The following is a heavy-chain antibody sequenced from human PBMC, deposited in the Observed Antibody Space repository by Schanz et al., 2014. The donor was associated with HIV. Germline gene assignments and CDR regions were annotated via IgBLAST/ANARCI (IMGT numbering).Heavy chain of an antibody. J-gene: IGHJ4*02. D-gene: IGHD6-19*01. CDR3: ARATYRSGWYGVDY. CDR2: IIPIIGTA. Sequence: QVQLVQSGAEVKMPGSSVKVSCKASGGTFSNHAMTWVRQAPGQGLEWMAGIIPIIGTADYAQKFQGRVTITADKSTSTLYLELSSLRSEDTAVYYCARATYRSGWYGVDYWGQGTLVTVSS. V-gene: IGHV1-69*06. CDR1: GGTFSNHA.